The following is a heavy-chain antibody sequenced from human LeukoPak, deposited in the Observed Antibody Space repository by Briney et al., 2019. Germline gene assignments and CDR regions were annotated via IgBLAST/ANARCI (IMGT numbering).Heavy chain of an antibody. V-gene: IGHV3-23*01. D-gene: IGHD3-10*01. CDR3: AKWFFPGITMVRGVPGGYDY. CDR1: GFTFSSYA. J-gene: IGHJ4*02. CDR2: ISGSGGST. Sequence: PGGSLRLSCAASGFTFSSYAMSWVRQAPGKGLEWVSAISGSGGSTYYAGSVKGRFTISRDNSKNTLYLQMNSLRAEDTAVYYCAKWFFPGITMVRGVPGGYDYWGQGTLVTVSS.